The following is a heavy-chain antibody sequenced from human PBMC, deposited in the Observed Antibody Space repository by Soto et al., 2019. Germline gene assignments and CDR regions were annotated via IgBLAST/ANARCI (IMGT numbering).Heavy chain of an antibody. CDR2: IYYSGST. Sequence: SESLSITCTIFSRSVESRNFYWSWIRQPPGKGLEWIGCIYYSGSTYYNTSLKSRVTISVDTSKNQFSLKLSSVTAADTAVYYCALTGYYDVDYWGQGTLVTVS. J-gene: IGHJ4*02. CDR1: SRSVESRNFY. V-gene: IGHV4-30-4*01. D-gene: IGHD3-9*01. CDR3: ALTGYYDVDY.